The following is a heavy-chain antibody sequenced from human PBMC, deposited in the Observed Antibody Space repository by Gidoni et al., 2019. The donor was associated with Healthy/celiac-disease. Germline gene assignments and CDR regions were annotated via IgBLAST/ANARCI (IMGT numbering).Heavy chain of an antibody. CDR3: AKDSVGVPRYYFDY. Sequence: QVQLVESGGGVVQPGRSLRLSCAASGFPFSSYGMHWVRQAPGKGLEWVEVISYDGSNKYYADSVKGRFTISRDNSKNTLYLQMNSLRAEDTAVYYCAKDSVGVPRYYFDYWGQGTLVTVSS. CDR1: GFPFSSYG. D-gene: IGHD3-10*01. J-gene: IGHJ4*02. V-gene: IGHV3-30*18. CDR2: ISYDGSNK.